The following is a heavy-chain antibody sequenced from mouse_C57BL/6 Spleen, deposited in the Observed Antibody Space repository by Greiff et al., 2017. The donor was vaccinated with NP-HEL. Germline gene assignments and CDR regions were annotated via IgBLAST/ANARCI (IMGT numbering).Heavy chain of an antibody. V-gene: IGHV5-16*01. Sequence: EVKVVESEGGLVQPGSSMKLSCTASGFTFSDYYMAWVRQVPEKGLEWVANINYDGSSTYYLDSLKSRFIISRDNAKNILYLQMSSLKSEDTATYYCARERDYYGSSYDYFDYWGQGTALTVSS. D-gene: IGHD1-1*01. J-gene: IGHJ2*01. CDR2: INYDGSST. CDR1: GFTFSDYY. CDR3: ARERDYYGSSYDYFDY.